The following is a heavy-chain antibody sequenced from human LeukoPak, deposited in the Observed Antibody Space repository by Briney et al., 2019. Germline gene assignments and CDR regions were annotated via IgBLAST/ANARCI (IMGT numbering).Heavy chain of an antibody. D-gene: IGHD3-16*02. CDR3: ARYVWGSYPTFEDY. CDR2: ISYSGST. V-gene: IGHV4-59*01. J-gene: IGHJ4*02. CDR1: GGSISSYY. Sequence: KPSETLSLTCAVYGGSISSYYWSWIRQPPGKGLEWIGYISYSGSTNYNPSLKSRVTISVDTSKNQFSLKLSSVTAADTAVYYCARYVWGSYPTFEDYWGQGTLITVSS.